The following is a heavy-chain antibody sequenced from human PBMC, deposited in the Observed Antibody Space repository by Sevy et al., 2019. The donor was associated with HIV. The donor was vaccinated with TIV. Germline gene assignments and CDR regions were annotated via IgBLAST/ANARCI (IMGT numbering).Heavy chain of an antibody. CDR2: ISPHNGDT. J-gene: IGHJ4*01. V-gene: IGHV1-18*01. CDR1: GYTFSSYR. Sequence: ASVKVSCKISGYTFSSYRITWVRQAPGQGLECMGWISPHNGDTNYAQKPQGRVTMITDTSTTTAYMELRNLRSDDTAVYYCARAYCSGGRCYSLAYWGQGTLVTVSS. CDR3: ARAYCSGGRCYSLAY. D-gene: IGHD2-15*01.